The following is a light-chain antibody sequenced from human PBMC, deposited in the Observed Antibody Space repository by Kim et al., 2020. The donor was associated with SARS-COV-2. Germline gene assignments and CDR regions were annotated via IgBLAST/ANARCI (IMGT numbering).Light chain of an antibody. CDR1: SSDVGGYNY. J-gene: IGLJ3*02. V-gene: IGLV2-8*01. CDR2: EVN. CDR3: GSYAGSNTWV. Sequence: QSALTQPPSASGSLGQSVTISCTGTSSDVGGYNYVSWYQQHPGKVPKLIIYEVNRRPSGVPDRFSGSKSDNTASLTVSGLQADDEADYHCGSYAGSNTWVFGGGTRRTVL.